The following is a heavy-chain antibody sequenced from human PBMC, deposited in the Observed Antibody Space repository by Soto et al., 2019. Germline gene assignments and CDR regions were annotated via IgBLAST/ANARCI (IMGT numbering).Heavy chain of an antibody. CDR3: ARDRDFVFDF. V-gene: IGHV3-33*01. CDR2: ISHDGNYR. CDR1: GFSLSNYG. D-gene: IGHD3-3*01. J-gene: IGHJ5*01. Sequence: GGSLRLSCAASGFSLSNYGMHWVRQAPGKGLEWVAVISHDGNYRDYADSVTGRFTLSRDTSKNALYMHMDSLRVDDTAVYYCARDRDFVFDFWGQGTLVTVSS.